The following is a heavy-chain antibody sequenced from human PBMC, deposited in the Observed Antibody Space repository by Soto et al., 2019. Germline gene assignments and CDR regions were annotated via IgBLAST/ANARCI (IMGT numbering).Heavy chain of an antibody. V-gene: IGHV3-66*01. J-gene: IGHJ4*02. CDR2: IYSGGST. CDR1: GFIVSSNY. CDR3: ARDFWYSSSWYSDY. Sequence: EVQLVESGGGLVQPGGSLRLSCAASGFIVSSNYMSWVRQAPGKGLEWVSVIYSGGSTYYADSVKGRFTISRDNSKNTLYLQMNSLRAEDTAVYYCARDFWYSSSWYSDYWAQGTLVTVSS. D-gene: IGHD6-13*01.